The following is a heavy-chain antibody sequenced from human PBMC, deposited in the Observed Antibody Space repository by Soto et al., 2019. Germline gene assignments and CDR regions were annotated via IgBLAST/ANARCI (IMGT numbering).Heavy chain of an antibody. CDR3: AREGPVAGTPLPEYYYGMDV. D-gene: IGHD6-19*01. J-gene: IGHJ6*02. Sequence: SGGSLRLSCAASGFTFSSYGMHWVRQAPGKGLEWVAVIWYDGSNKYYADSVKGRFTISRDNSTSTAYMELRSLRSADTAVYYCAREGPVAGTPLPEYYYGMDVWGQGTTVTVSS. CDR1: GFTFSSYG. V-gene: IGHV3-33*01. CDR2: IWYDGSNK.